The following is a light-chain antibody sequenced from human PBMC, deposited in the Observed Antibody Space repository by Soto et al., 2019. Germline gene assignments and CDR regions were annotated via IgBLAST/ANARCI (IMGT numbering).Light chain of an antibody. J-gene: IGKJ5*01. CDR1: QGIRSY. V-gene: IGKV1-8*01. CDR3: QQYYSYTLT. CDR2: AAS. Sequence: AIRMTQSPSSFSASTGDRVTITSRASQGIRSYLAWYQQQPGKAPKLXIYAASTLQSGVPSRFSGSGSGTDFTLTISCLQSEDFATYYCQQYYSYTLTFGQGTRLENK.